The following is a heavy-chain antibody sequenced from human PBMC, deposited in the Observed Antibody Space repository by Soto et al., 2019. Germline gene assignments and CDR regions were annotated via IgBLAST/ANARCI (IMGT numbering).Heavy chain of an antibody. CDR2: IYPGDSDT. CDR3: ARHRGDYDFWSGYPTYKWFDP. D-gene: IGHD3-3*01. Sequence: GESLKISCKGSGYSFTSYWIGWVRQMPGKGLEWMGIIYPGDSDTRYSPSFQGQVTISADKSISTAYLQWSSLKASDTAMYYCARHRGDYDFWSGYPTYKWFDPWGQGTLVNVS. V-gene: IGHV5-51*01. CDR1: GYSFTSYW. J-gene: IGHJ5*02.